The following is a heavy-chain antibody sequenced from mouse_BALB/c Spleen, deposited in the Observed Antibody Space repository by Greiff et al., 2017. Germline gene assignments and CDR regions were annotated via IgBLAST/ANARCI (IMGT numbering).Heavy chain of an antibody. Sequence: EVQLVESGGGLVKPGGSLKLSCAASGFTFSSYTMSWVRQTPEKRLEWVATISSGGGNTYYPDSVKGRFTISRDNAKNNLYLQMSSLRSEDTALYYCATKLGFAYWGQGTLVTVSA. CDR3: ATKLGFAY. J-gene: IGHJ3*01. CDR1: GFTFSSYT. D-gene: IGHD4-1*01. CDR2: ISSGGGNT. V-gene: IGHV5-9*03.